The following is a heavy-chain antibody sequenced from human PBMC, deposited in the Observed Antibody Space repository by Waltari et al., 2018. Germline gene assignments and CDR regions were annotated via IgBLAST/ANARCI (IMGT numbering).Heavy chain of an antibody. CDR1: GGSISSYY. CDR3: ATWRSRRRAFDI. D-gene: IGHD1-1*01. Sequence: QVQLQESGPGLVKPSETPSLTCTVSGGSISSYYWSWIRQPPGKGLEWIGYIYYSGSTNYNPSLKSRVTISVDTSKNQFSLKLSSVTAADTAVYYCATWRSRRRAFDIWGQGTMVTVSS. CDR2: IYYSGST. V-gene: IGHV4-59*01. J-gene: IGHJ3*02.